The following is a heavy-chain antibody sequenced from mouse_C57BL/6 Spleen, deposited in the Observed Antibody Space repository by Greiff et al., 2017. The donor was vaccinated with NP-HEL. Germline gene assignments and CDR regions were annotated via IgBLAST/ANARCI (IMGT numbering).Heavy chain of an antibody. Sequence: VQLQQPGAELVKPGASVKMSCKASGYTFTSYWITWVKQRPGQGLEWIGDIYPGSGSTNYNEKFKSKATLTVDTSSSTAYMQLSSLTSEDSAVYYCAREFITTVVAHFDDWGQGTTLTVSS. V-gene: IGHV1-55*01. J-gene: IGHJ2*01. CDR2: IYPGSGST. D-gene: IGHD1-1*01. CDR3: AREFITTVVAHFDD. CDR1: GYTFTSYW.